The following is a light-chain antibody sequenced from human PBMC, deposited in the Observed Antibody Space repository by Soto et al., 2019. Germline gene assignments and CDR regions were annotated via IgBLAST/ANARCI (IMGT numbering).Light chain of an antibody. CDR2: RNN. CDR1: SSNIGSNY. V-gene: IGLV1-47*01. J-gene: IGLJ2*01. Sequence: QSVLTQPPSASGTPGQTVTISCSGSSSNIGSNYVYWYQQLPATAPKLLIYRNNQRPSGVPDRFSGSKSGTTASLAISGLRAEDEADYYCAAWDDSLSAVVFGGGTKVTVL. CDR3: AAWDDSLSAVV.